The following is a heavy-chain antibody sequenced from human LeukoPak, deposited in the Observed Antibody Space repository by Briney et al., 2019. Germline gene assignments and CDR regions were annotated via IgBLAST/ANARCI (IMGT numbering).Heavy chain of an antibody. CDR3: AKGDSYYDFCLLN. D-gene: IGHD3-3*01. CDR2: TRNKANSYTT. CDR1: GFTFSTYV. Sequence: GGSLRLSCAASGFTFSTYVMSWVRQAPGKGLEWVGRTRNKANSYTTEYAASVKGRFTISRDDSKNSLYLQMNSLKTEDTAVYYCAKGDSYYDFCLLNWGQGTLVTGSS. V-gene: IGHV3-72*01. J-gene: IGHJ4*02.